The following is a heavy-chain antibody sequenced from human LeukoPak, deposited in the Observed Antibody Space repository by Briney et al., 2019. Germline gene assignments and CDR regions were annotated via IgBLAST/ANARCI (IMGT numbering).Heavy chain of an antibody. Sequence: GGSLRLSCAASGFIFSNYWMHWVRQAPGKGLVWVSRIKTDGSTITYADSVKGRFTISRDNAMNTLYLQMDSLGAEDTAVYYCARDLRSYGLDYWGQGTLVTVSS. D-gene: IGHD5-18*01. V-gene: IGHV3-74*01. J-gene: IGHJ4*02. CDR1: GFIFSNYW. CDR2: IKTDGSTI. CDR3: ARDLRSYGLDY.